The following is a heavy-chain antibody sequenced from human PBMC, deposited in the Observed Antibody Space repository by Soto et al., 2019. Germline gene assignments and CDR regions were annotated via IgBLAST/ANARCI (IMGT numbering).Heavy chain of an antibody. V-gene: IGHV1-46*01. CDR2: INPSGGST. CDR1: GYTFTSYY. J-gene: IGHJ6*02. Sequence: ASVKVSCKASGYTFTSYYMHWVRQAPGQGLEWMGIINPSGGSTSYAQKFQGRVTITRDESTGTAYMELSSLRSEDTAVYYCARENRGSGFTTVTRLYYYYYGMDVWGQGTTVTVSS. CDR3: ARENRGSGFTTVTRLYYYYYGMDV. D-gene: IGHD4-17*01.